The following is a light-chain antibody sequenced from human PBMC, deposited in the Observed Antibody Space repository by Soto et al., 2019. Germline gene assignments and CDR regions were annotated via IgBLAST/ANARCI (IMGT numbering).Light chain of an antibody. CDR1: QSVSSN. V-gene: IGKV3-15*01. J-gene: IGKJ2*01. Sequence: EXXXTQSXAXXSVSPGERATLSCXAXQSVSSNLAWYQQKPGQAPRLLIYGASTRATGIPARFSGSGSGTEFTLTISSLQSEDFAVYYCQQYNNWPRMYTFGQGTKLEIK. CDR3: QQYNNWPRMYT. CDR2: GAS.